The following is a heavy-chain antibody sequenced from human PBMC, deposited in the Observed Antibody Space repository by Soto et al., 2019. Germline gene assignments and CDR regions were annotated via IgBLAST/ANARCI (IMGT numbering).Heavy chain of an antibody. CDR1: GFTFSSYA. D-gene: IGHD3-22*01. CDR3: AKGGGYDSPHGY. V-gene: IGHV3-23*01. Sequence: EVQLLESGGGLVQPGGSLRLSCAASGFTFSSYAMSWVRQAPGKGLEWVSAISGSGGSTYYADSVKGRFTISRDNSKNQLYLQMTSLRAEDTAVYYCAKGGGYDSPHGYWGQGTLVTVSS. J-gene: IGHJ4*02. CDR2: ISGSGGST.